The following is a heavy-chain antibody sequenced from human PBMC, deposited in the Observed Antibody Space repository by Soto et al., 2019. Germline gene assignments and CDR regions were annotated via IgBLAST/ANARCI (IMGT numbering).Heavy chain of an antibody. CDR1: GGSISSYY. Sequence: SETLSLTCTVSGGSISSYYWSWIRQPPGKGLEWIGYIYYSGSTNYNPSLKSRVTISVDTSKNQFSLKLSSVTAADTAVYYCARDLIAAADVWFDPWGQGTLVTVSS. V-gene: IGHV4-59*12. CDR3: ARDLIAAADVWFDP. D-gene: IGHD6-13*01. J-gene: IGHJ5*02. CDR2: IYYSGST.